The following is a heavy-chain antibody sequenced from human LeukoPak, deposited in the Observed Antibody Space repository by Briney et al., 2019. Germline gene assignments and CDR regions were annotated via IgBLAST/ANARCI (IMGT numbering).Heavy chain of an antibody. CDR2: MYHSGST. CDR1: GYSISSGYY. V-gene: IGHV4-38-2*02. J-gene: IGHJ5*02. D-gene: IGHD6-13*01. Sequence: SETLSLTCTVSGYSISSGYYWGWIRQPPGKGLEWIGSMYHSGSTYYNPSLKSRVTISVDTSKNQFSLKLSSVTAADTAVYYCARENTAAARRFDPWGQGTLVTVSS. CDR3: ARENTAAARRFDP.